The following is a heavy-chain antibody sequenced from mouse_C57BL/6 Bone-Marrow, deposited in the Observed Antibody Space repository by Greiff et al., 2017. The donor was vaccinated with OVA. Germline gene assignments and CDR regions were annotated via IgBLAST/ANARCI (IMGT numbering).Heavy chain of an antibody. CDR3: ARPGGYGSSWGYFDV. D-gene: IGHD1-1*01. V-gene: IGHV1-82*01. CDR2: IYPGDGDT. Sequence: VQLQQSGPELVKPGASVKISCKASGYAFSSSWMNWVKQRPGKGLEWIGRIYPGDGDTNYNGKFKGKATLTADKSSSTAYMQLSSLTSEDSAVYFCARPGGYGSSWGYFDVWGTGTTVTVSS. J-gene: IGHJ1*03. CDR1: GYAFSSSW.